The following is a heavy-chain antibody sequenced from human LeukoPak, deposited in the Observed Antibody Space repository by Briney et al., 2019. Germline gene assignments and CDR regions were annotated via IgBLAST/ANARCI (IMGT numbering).Heavy chain of an antibody. D-gene: IGHD1-26*01. CDR1: GFTFNRYS. Sequence: GGSLRLSCAASGFTFNRYSMNWVRQAPGKGLAWVSSISTSSSYIYYADSVKGRFTISRDNARNSLYLQMNSLRAEDTAVYYCARDWAHPGSYYVYAFDIWGQGTMVTVSS. J-gene: IGHJ3*02. V-gene: IGHV3-21*01. CDR3: ARDWAHPGSYYVYAFDI. CDR2: ISTSSSYI.